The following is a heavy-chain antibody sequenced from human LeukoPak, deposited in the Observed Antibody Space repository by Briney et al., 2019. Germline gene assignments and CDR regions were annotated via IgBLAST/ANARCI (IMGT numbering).Heavy chain of an antibody. Sequence: SQTLSLTCAISGDSVSSDSASWNWLRQSPSRGLEWLGRTYYRSKWYNGYAVSLKSRININPDTSKNHFSLQLNSVTPEDTAVYYCTRNYGSSWLDTWGQGTLVTVSS. J-gene: IGHJ5*02. CDR2: TYYRSKWYN. CDR3: TRNYGSSWLDT. CDR1: GDSVSSDSAS. V-gene: IGHV6-1*01. D-gene: IGHD6-13*01.